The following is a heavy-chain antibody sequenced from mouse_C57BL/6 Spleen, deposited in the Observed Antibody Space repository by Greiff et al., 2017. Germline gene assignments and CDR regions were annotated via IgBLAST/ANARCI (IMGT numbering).Heavy chain of an antibody. D-gene: IGHD2-12*01. CDR2: INPNNGGT. CDR3: ARNYYSLPLFAN. V-gene: IGHV1-22*01. CDR1: GYTFTDYN. Sequence: VQLQQSGPELVKPGASVKMSCKASGYTFTDYNMHWVKQSHGKSLEWIGYINPNNGGTSYNQKFKGKATLTVNKSSSTAYMELRSLTSEDSAVYYCARNYYSLPLFANWGQGTLVTVSA. J-gene: IGHJ3*01.